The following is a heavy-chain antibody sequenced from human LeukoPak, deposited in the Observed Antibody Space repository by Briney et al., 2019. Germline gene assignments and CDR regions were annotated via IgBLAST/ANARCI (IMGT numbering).Heavy chain of an antibody. Sequence: GGSLRLSCAASGFTFSSYAMSWVRQAPGKGLELVSAISGSGGSTYYADSVKGRFTISRDNSKNTLYLQMNSLRAEDTAVYYCAKSIAARPLNFDYWGQGTLVTVSS. D-gene: IGHD6-6*01. J-gene: IGHJ4*02. CDR1: GFTFSSYA. CDR2: ISGSGGST. CDR3: AKSIAARPLNFDY. V-gene: IGHV3-23*01.